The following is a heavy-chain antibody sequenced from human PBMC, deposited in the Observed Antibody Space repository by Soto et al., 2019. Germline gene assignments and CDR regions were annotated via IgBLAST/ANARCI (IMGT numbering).Heavy chain of an antibody. CDR2: IKSKTDGGTT. V-gene: IGHV3-15*07. D-gene: IGHD3-22*01. CDR3: TTDSYSTIIIVRFDY. CDR1: GFTFSNAW. Sequence: GGSLRLSCAASGFTFSNAWINWVRQAPGKGLEWVGRIKSKTDGGTTDYAERVKGRFAISRDDSNNMVYLQMNSLKIEDTAVYYCTTDSYSTIIIVRFDYWGHGTLVTVSS. J-gene: IGHJ4*01.